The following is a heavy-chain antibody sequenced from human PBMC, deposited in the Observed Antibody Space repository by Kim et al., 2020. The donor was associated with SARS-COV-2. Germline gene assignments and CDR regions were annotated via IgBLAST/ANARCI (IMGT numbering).Heavy chain of an antibody. D-gene: IGHD3-22*01. Sequence: SVKGRFTISRDNSKNTLYLQMNSLRAEDTAVYYCARGAYDSSGYLYYFDYWGQGTLVTVSS. J-gene: IGHJ4*02. CDR3: ARGAYDSSGYLYYFDY. V-gene: IGHV3-30*01.